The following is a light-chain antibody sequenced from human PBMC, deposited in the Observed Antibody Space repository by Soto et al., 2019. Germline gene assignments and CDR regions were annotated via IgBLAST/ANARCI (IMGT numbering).Light chain of an antibody. CDR2: GAS. J-gene: IGKJ4*01. V-gene: IGKV3-20*01. Sequence: EIVLTQSPGTLSLSPGERATLSCRASQSIGTYLAWYQQKPGQAPSLLIYGASSRATGIPDRFSGSGSGTDFTLTISRLEPEDVAVYYCQQYVTTPLTFGGGTKVEIK. CDR3: QQYVTTPLT. CDR1: QSIGTY.